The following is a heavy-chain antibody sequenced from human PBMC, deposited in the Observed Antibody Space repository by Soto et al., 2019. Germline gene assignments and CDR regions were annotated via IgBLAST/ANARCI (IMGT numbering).Heavy chain of an antibody. CDR2: ISDSGGST. CDR1: GFTFRNYA. Sequence: GGSLRLSCEASGFTFRNYAMSWVRQAPGKGLEWVSGISDSGGSTYSADSGKGRFTTSRDNSKNTLHLQMSSLRAEDTAVYFCARDPYSSAPNYFDYWGQGIQVTVSS. D-gene: IGHD6-25*01. V-gene: IGHV3-23*01. J-gene: IGHJ4*02. CDR3: ARDPYSSAPNYFDY.